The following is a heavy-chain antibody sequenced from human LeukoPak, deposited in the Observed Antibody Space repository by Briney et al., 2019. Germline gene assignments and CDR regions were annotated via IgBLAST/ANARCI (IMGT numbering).Heavy chain of an antibody. CDR2: ISYDGSDK. Sequence: PGGSLRLSCAASGFTFSSYTMHWVRQAPGKGLEWVAVISYDGSDKYYSDSVKGRFTISRDNSKNTLYLQMNSLRAEDTAVYYCARNQFGYSYYYGMGVWGQGTTVTVSS. CDR3: ARNQFGYSYYYGMGV. CDR1: GFTFSSYT. J-gene: IGHJ6*02. V-gene: IGHV3-30*04. D-gene: IGHD5-18*01.